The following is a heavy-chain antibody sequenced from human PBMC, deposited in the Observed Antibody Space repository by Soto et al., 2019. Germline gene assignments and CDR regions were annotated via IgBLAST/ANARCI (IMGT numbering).Heavy chain of an antibody. CDR3: ARDLYEGSGSYSNYFDY. Sequence: ASVKVSCKASGYTFTSYGISWVRQAPGQGLEWMGWISAYNGNTNYAQKLQGRVTMTTDTSTSTAYMELRSLRSDDTAVYYCARDLYEGSGSYSNYFDYWGQGTLVTVSS. V-gene: IGHV1-18*01. J-gene: IGHJ4*02. CDR2: ISAYNGNT. D-gene: IGHD3-10*01. CDR1: GYTFTSYG.